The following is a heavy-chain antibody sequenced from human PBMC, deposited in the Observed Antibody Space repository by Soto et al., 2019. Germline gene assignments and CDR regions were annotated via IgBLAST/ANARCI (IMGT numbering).Heavy chain of an antibody. Sequence: QVQLVQSGAEVKRPGSSVKVSCKASGGTLTFSSLSWVRQAPGQGLEWMGGIIPDSGSPNYAQKFQDRVSSTADESARTAHMEMRSLRSDDTAVYFCASFSRRTWSGFTADWGQGTLVTVSS. D-gene: IGHD3-3*01. CDR3: ASFSRRTWSGFTAD. V-gene: IGHV1-69*12. CDR2: IIPDSGSP. J-gene: IGHJ4*02. CDR1: GGTLTFSS.